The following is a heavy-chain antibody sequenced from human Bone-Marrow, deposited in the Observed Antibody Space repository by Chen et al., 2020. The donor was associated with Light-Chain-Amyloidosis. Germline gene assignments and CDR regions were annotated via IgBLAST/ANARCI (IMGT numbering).Heavy chain of an antibody. CDR2: ASYDESNK. CDR3: ARNTRYSASPVAMTR. J-gene: IGHJ4*02. V-gene: IGHV3-30*04. CDR1: GFAFQNFA. D-gene: IGHD5-12*01. Sequence: QEQLVESGGGVVQPGTSLRLSCAASGFAFQNFAMSWVRQAPGKGLEWVATASYDESNKNYADSVKRRFTVSIDRSKKTLYLQMTSLRAEDTAVYYCARNTRYSASPVAMTRWGQGTPVTVSS.